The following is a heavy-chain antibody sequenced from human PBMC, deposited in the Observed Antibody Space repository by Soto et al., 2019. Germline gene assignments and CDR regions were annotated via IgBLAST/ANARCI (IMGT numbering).Heavy chain of an antibody. CDR3: ASSANGGYLGYYYGMDV. D-gene: IGHD3-22*01. CDR2: INPNSGGT. J-gene: IGHJ6*02. CDR1: GYTFTGYY. V-gene: IGHV1-2*04. Sequence: ASVKVSCKASGYTFTGYYMHWVRQAPGQGLEWMGWINPNSGGTNYAQKFQGWVTMTRDTSINTAYMELSRLRSDDTAVYYCASSANGGYLGYYYGMDVWGQGTTVTVSS.